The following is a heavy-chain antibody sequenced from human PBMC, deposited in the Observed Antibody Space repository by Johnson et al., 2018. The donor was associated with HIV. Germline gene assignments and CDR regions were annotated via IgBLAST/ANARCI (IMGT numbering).Heavy chain of an antibody. J-gene: IGHJ3*02. CDR2: IYSGGST. CDR3: SRSYSSSSHDAFDI. V-gene: IGHV3-66*01. Sequence: VQLVESGGGLVEPGGSLRLSCAASGLTFSSYWMSWVRQAPGKGLEWVSVIYSGGSTYYADSVKGRFTISRDNSKNTLYLQMNSLRAEDTAVYYCSRSYSSSSHDAFDIWGQGTMVTVSS. D-gene: IGHD6-6*01. CDR1: GLTFSSYW.